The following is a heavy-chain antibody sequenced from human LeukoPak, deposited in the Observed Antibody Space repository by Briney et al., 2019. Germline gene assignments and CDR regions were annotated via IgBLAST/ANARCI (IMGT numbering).Heavy chain of an antibody. Sequence: ASVKVSCKVSGYTLTELSMHWVRQAPGKGLEWMGGFDPEDGETFYAQKFQGRVTMTEDTSTDTAYMELSSLRSEDTAVYYCATVGSASGGYPYYYYGMDVWGQGTTVTVSS. CDR1: GYTLTELS. V-gene: IGHV1-24*01. J-gene: IGHJ6*02. D-gene: IGHD2-8*02. CDR2: FDPEDGET. CDR3: ATVGSASGGYPYYYYGMDV.